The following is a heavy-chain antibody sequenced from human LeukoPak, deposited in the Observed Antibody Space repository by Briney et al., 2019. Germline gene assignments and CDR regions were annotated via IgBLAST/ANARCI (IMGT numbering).Heavy chain of an antibody. CDR2: ISSTGGTT. CDR3: AKNGDRGAYCSGGSCYPYYYYYMDV. V-gene: IGHV3-23*01. CDR1: GLIFSKYW. Sequence: PGGSLRLSCAASGLIFSKYWMTWVRQAPGKGLEWISSISSTGGTTYYADSVKGRFTISRDNSKNTLFLQVNSLRAEDTAIYYCAKNGDRGAYCSGGSCYPYYYYYMDVWGKGTTVTISS. J-gene: IGHJ6*03. D-gene: IGHD2-15*01.